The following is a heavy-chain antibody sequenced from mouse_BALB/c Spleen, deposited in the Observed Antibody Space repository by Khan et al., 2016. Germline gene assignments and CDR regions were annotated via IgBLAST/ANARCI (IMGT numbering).Heavy chain of an antibody. J-gene: IGHJ4*01. Sequence: EVQLQESGPGLVKPSQSLSLTCSVTGYSITSGFYWTWIRQFPGNKLEWMGHISYDGSTNYNPYLKDRISITRDTSKNQFCLKLSSVTTEDTATYYCSRGFYYYTMDYWGRGTSVTVSS. CDR1: GYSITSGFY. CDR3: SRGFYYYTMDY. CDR2: ISYDGST. V-gene: IGHV3-6*02.